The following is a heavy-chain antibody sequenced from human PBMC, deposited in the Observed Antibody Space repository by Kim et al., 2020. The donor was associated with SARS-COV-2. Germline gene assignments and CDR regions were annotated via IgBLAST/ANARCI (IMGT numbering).Heavy chain of an antibody. D-gene: IGHD2-2*02. Sequence: GGSLRLSCAASGFTFSSYDMHWVRQATGKGLEWVSAIGTAGDTYYPGSVKGRFTISRENAKNSLYLQMNSLRAGDTAVYYCARGGVGLGYCSSTSCYKFYCSGGSCYSAFDYWGQGTLVTVSS. J-gene: IGHJ4*02. V-gene: IGHV3-13*01. CDR2: IGTAGDT. CDR1: GFTFSSYD. CDR3: ARGGVGLGYCSSTSCYKFYCSGGSCYSAFDY.